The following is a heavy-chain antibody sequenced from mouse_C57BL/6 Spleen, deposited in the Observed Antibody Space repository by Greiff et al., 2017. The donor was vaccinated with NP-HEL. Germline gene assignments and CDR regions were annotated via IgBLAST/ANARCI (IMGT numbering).Heavy chain of an antibody. J-gene: IGHJ3*01. Sequence: QVQLQQPGAELVRPGSSVKLSCKASGYTFTSYWMHWVKQRPIQGLEWIGNIDPSDSETHYNQKFKDKATLTVDKSSSTAYMQLSSLTSEDSAVYYCARFRSYGSTLAWFAYWGQGTLVTVSA. CDR3: ARFRSYGSTLAWFAY. D-gene: IGHD1-1*01. CDR2: IDPSDSET. V-gene: IGHV1-52*01. CDR1: GYTFTSYW.